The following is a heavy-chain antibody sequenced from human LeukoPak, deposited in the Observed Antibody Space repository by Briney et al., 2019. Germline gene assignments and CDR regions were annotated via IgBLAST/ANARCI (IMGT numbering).Heavy chain of an antibody. D-gene: IGHD6-13*01. CDR2: IKQDGSEK. V-gene: IGHV3-7*01. J-gene: IGHJ4*02. Sequence: GALRLSCAASGFTFSSYWMSWVRQAPGKGLEWVANIKQDGSEKYYVDSVKGRFTVSRDNAKNTLYLQVNNLRAEDTAVYYCARGPSSNWSGLDFWGQGTLLTVSS. CDR3: ARGPSSNWSGLDF. CDR1: GFTFSSYW.